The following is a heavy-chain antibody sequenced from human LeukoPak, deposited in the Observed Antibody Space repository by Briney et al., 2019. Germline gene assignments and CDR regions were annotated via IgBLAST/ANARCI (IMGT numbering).Heavy chain of an antibody. Sequence: KPSETLSLTCAVYGGSFSGYYWSWIRQPPGKGLDWIGYIHDSGTAKYNPSLKSRATISLDTSENQISLRLTSVTAADTAVYYCARHARNVYNPIDHWGQGTLVTVSS. CDR1: GGSFSGYY. V-gene: IGHV4-59*08. CDR2: IHDSGTA. J-gene: IGHJ5*02. CDR3: ARHARNVYNPIDH. D-gene: IGHD5-24*01.